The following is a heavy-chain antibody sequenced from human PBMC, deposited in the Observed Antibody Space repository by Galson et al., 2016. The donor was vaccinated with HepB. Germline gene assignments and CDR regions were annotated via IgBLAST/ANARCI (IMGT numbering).Heavy chain of an antibody. CDR2: IKSDGSIT. V-gene: IGHV3-74*01. D-gene: IGHD4-17*01. Sequence: SLRLSCAASGFTFSAYWMHWVRQAPGKGLVWVSRIKSDGSITGYADSVKGRFTISRDNAKNTLYLQMDSLRAEDTAVYYCHYGDYGDAFNRYYYHGMDVWGHGTTVTVFS. CDR3: HYGDYGDAFNRYYYHGMDV. CDR1: GFTFSAYW. J-gene: IGHJ6*02.